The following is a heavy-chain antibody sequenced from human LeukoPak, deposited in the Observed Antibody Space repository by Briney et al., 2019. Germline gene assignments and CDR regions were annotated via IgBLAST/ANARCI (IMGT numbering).Heavy chain of an antibody. V-gene: IGHV4-39*07. J-gene: IGHJ5*02. CDR2: IYYSGST. CDR1: GGSISSSSYY. Sequence: PSETLSLTCTVSGGSISSSSYYWGWIRQPPGKGLEWIGSIYYSGSTYYNPSLKSRVTISVDTSKNQFSLKLSSVTAADTAVYYCARGPPRNSMIVVNPWGQGTLVTVSS. D-gene: IGHD3-22*01. CDR3: ARGPPRNSMIVVNP.